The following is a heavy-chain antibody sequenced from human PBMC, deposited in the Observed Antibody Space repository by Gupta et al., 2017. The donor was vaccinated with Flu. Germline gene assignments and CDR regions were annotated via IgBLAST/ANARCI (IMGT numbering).Heavy chain of an antibody. J-gene: IGHJ6*02. V-gene: IGHV4-34*01. CDR3: ARGLQTEPKYYYDSSGSMDV. CDR1: GGSFSGSY. D-gene: IGHD3-22*01. Sequence: QVQLPQWGAGLLKPSETLSLTCAVYGGSFSGSYWSWIRQPPGKGLEWIGEINHSGSTNYNPSLKSRVTISVDTSKNQFSLKLSSVTAADTAVYYCARGLQTEPKYYYDSSGSMDVWGQGTTVTVSS. CDR2: INHSGST.